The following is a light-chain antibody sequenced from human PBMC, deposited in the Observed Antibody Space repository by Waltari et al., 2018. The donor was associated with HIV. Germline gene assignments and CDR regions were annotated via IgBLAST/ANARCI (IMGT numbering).Light chain of an antibody. CDR2: DDS. CDR3: QVWDSASDWV. J-gene: IGLJ3*02. CDR1: NIGSKS. Sequence: SYLLTQAPSVSVAPGQTPRTPCGGNNIGSKSVHWYRQKSGQAPVLVVYDDSDRPSGIPERFSGSNSGHTATLTISRVEAGDEADYHCQVWDSASDWVFGGGTKLTVL. V-gene: IGLV3-21*02.